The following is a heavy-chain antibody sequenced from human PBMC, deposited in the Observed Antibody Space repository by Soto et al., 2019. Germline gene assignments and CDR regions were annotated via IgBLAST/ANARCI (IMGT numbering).Heavy chain of an antibody. CDR2: ISAVGGST. Sequence: GSLRLSCVASGFTFSIYAMNWVRQAPGKGLEWVSTISAVGGSTYYADSMKGRFTISRDNSKNTLYLQMNSLRAEDTAIYYCARDRSYYDSSGSYSPPYWGQGTLVTVSS. D-gene: IGHD3-22*01. CDR1: GFTFSIYA. CDR3: ARDRSYYDSSGSYSPPY. J-gene: IGHJ4*02. V-gene: IGHV3-23*01.